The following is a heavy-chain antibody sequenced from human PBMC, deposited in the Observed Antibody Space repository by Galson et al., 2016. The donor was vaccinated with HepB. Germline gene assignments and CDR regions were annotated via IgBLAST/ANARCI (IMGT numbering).Heavy chain of an antibody. V-gene: IGHV4-34*01. CDR1: GGTFSGYY. CDR2: SNRSGST. D-gene: IGHD3-10*01. CDR3: ARARGYSYASGSNSFCDP. J-gene: IGHJ5*02. Sequence: ETLSLTCAVFGGTFSGYYWRWIRQPPGKGLEWIGESNRSGSTIYKPSLKSRVTISVDTSKNQFSLKLSSVTAADTAVYYCARARGYSYASGSNSFCDPWGHGTLVSVSS.